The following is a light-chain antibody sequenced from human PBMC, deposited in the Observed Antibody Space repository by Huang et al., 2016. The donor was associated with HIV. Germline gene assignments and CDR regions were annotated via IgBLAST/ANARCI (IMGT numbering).Light chain of an antibody. CDR3: QQYKNWPPLT. CDR2: GAS. V-gene: IGKV3-15*01. Sequence: EIVMTQSPATLSVSAGERATLSCGASQSVSSDLAWYQQKPGQAPRLLIHGASTRATGIPARFIGSGSGTEFTLTISNLQSEDFAVYYCQQYKNWPPLTFGGGTKVEIK. CDR1: QSVSSD. J-gene: IGKJ4*01.